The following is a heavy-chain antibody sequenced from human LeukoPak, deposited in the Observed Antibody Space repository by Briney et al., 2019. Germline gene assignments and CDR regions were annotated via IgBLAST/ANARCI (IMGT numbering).Heavy chain of an antibody. Sequence: GGSLRLSCAASGFTFSSYAMSWVRQAPGKGLEWVSAISGSGGSTYYADSVKGRFTISRDNSKNTLYLQMNSLRAEDTAVYYCAKDGRSIVVVTGYFDYWGQGTLVTVSS. D-gene: IGHD2-21*02. CDR3: AKDGRSIVVVTGYFDY. J-gene: IGHJ4*02. CDR2: ISGSGGST. V-gene: IGHV3-23*01. CDR1: GFTFSSYA.